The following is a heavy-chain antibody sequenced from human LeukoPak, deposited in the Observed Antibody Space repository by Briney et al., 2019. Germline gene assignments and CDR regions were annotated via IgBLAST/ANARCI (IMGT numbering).Heavy chain of an antibody. Sequence: GGSLRLSCAASGFTFSSYAMSWVRQAPGKGLEWVSAISGSGGSTYYADSVKGRFTISRDNSKNTLYLQMNSLRAEDTAVYYCAKDPEYYDILTGYHQDDYWGQGTLVTVSS. J-gene: IGHJ4*02. CDR1: GFTFSSYA. D-gene: IGHD3-9*01. CDR2: ISGSGGST. CDR3: AKDPEYYDILTGYHQDDY. V-gene: IGHV3-23*01.